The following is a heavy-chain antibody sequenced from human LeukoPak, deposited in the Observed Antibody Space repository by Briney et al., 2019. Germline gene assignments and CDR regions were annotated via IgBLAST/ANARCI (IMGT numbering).Heavy chain of an antibody. V-gene: IGHV3-23*01. CDR1: GFTFNAYA. Sequence: GVSLRLSCAASGFTFNAYAMSWVRQAPGKGLEWASSISGSGGSTYYAGSVKGRFTISRDNSRNTLYLQMNSLGAEDTAVYYCASNWRGCSSTTCYGGGLDYWGQEILVTVSS. D-gene: IGHD2-2*01. CDR3: ASNWRGCSSTTCYGGGLDY. CDR2: ISGSGGST. J-gene: IGHJ4*02.